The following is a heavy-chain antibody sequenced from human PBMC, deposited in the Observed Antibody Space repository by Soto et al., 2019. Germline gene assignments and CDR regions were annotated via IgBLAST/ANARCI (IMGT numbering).Heavy chain of an antibody. CDR2: ISGYNGNT. CDR1: GYTFTNYG. Sequence: ASVKVSCKAAGYTFTNYGISWVRQAPGQGLEWMGWISGYNGNTNYAQKLQGRVTMTTDTSTSTAYMELRSLRSDDTAVYYCARAGHCSSTVCLYDSFDRWGQGTMLTV. CDR3: ARAGHCSSTVCLYDSFDR. V-gene: IGHV1-18*01. D-gene: IGHD2-2*03. J-gene: IGHJ3*02.